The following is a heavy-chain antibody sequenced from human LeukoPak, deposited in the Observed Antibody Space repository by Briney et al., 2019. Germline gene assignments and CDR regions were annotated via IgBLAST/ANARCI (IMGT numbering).Heavy chain of an antibody. J-gene: IGHJ4*02. V-gene: IGHV3-66*01. Sequence: PGGSLRLSCAASGFTFSSYAMSWVRQAPGKGLEWVSVIYSGGSTYYADSVKGRFTISRDNSKNTLYLQMNSLRAEDTAVYYCARDGGGVRGATAPDYWGQGTLVTVSS. CDR2: IYSGGST. D-gene: IGHD3-10*01. CDR1: GFTFSSYA. CDR3: ARDGGGVRGATAPDY.